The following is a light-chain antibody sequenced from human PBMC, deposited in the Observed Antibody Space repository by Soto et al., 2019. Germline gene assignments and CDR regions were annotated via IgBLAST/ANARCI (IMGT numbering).Light chain of an antibody. J-gene: IGKJ1*01. CDR3: QQTYSTPRT. V-gene: IGKV1-39*01. CDR1: QTISTY. Sequence: DILMTQSPSSLSASVGDRVTITCRASQTISTYLNWYQRKPGKAPKLLIYAASTLQSGVPSQFSGSGSGTDFTLTITYLQPEDFASYYCQQTYSTPRTFGQGTKVDIK. CDR2: AAS.